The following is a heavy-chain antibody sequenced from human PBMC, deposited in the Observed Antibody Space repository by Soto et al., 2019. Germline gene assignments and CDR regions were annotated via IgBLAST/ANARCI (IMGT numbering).Heavy chain of an antibody. D-gene: IGHD6-19*01. V-gene: IGHV3-30*18. CDR1: GFQFSSYG. CDR3: VKDGSSGWPYYYGLDV. J-gene: IGHJ6*02. CDR2: ISYDGSNK. Sequence: SLRHCYGAAGFQFSSYGVHWVRKDTGKGLEWVAVISYDGSNKYYADSVKGRFTIARDNSKSTLFLHMSSLRAEDTAVYYCVKDGSSGWPYYYGLDVWGQGTSVTVSS.